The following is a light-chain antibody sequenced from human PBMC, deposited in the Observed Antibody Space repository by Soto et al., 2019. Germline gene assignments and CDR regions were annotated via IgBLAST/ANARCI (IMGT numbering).Light chain of an antibody. V-gene: IGKV3-11*01. Sequence: EIVLTQSRATLSLSPGERATLSCRASQSVSTFLAWYQHKPGQAPRLLIYDASNRATGIPDRFRGSGSGTDFTLTISSLEPEDFALYYCQQGTDWPPGTFGQGTKVEIK. J-gene: IGKJ1*01. CDR1: QSVSTF. CDR2: DAS. CDR3: QQGTDWPPGT.